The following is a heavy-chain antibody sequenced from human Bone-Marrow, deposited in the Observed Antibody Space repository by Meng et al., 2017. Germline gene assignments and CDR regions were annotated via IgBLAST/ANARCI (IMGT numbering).Heavy chain of an antibody. CDR3: ARDYGTQKYGMDV. J-gene: IGHJ6*02. V-gene: IGHV4-39*07. CDR1: GGSISSSSYY. CDR2: IYYSGST. Sequence: HLQLQESGPGLVKPSETLSLTCTVSGGSISSSSYYWGWIRQPPGKGLEWIGSIYYSGSTYYNPSLKSRVTISVDTSKNQFSLKLSSVTAADTAVYYCARDYGTQKYGMDVWGQGTTVTVSS. D-gene: IGHD1-1*01.